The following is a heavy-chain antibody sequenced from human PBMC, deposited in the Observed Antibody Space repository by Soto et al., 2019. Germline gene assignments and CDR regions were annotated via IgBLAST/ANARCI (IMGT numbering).Heavy chain of an antibody. CDR3: ARGEDYYGSGSYDY. J-gene: IGHJ4*02. D-gene: IGHD3-10*01. CDR1: GGSISSYY. V-gene: IGHV4-59*01. Sequence: SETLSLTCTVSGGSISSYYWSWIRQPPGKGLEWIGYIYYSGSTNYNPSLKSRVTISVDTSKNQFSLKLSSVTAADTAVYYCARGEDYYGSGSYDYWGQGILVTVSS. CDR2: IYYSGST.